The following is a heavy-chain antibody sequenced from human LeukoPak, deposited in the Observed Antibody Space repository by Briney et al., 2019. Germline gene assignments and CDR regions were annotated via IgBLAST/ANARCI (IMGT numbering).Heavy chain of an antibody. J-gene: IGHJ5*02. CDR2: IYYSGST. CDR1: GGSISSSSYY. Sequence: SETLSLTCTVSGGSISSSSYYWGWIRQPPGKGLEWIGSIYYSGSTYYNPSLKSRVTISVDTSKNQFSLKLSSVTAADTAVYYCARDLSWNLFGSWGQGTLVTVSS. D-gene: IGHD1-1*01. V-gene: IGHV4-39*07. CDR3: ARDLSWNLFGS.